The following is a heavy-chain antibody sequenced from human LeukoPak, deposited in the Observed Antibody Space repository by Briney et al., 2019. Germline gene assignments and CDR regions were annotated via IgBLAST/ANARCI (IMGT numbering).Heavy chain of an antibody. V-gene: IGHV3-23*01. D-gene: IGHD3-9*01. CDR1: GFTFSSYA. Sequence: PGGSLRLSCAASGFTFSSYAMSWVRQAPGKGLEWVSGISGSGGNTYYVDSVKGRFTISRDNSRNTLYLQMNSLRAEDTALYYCAKAREYFDWLSDFDYWGQGTLVTVSS. CDR2: ISGSGGNT. J-gene: IGHJ4*02. CDR3: AKAREYFDWLSDFDY.